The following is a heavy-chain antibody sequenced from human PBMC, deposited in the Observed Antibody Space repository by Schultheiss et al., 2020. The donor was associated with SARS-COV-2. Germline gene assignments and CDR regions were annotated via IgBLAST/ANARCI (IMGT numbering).Heavy chain of an antibody. D-gene: IGHD3-10*01. CDR3: ARDLVVRGVIRWFDP. CDR2: IYYSGST. J-gene: IGHJ5*02. CDR1: GGSISSGGYY. V-gene: IGHV4-31*03. Sequence: SETLSLTCTVSGGSISSGGYYWSWIRQHPGKGLEWIGYIYYSGSTYYNPSLKSRITISVDTSKNQFSLKLSSVTAAATAVYYCARDLVVRGVIRWFDPWGQGTLVTVSS.